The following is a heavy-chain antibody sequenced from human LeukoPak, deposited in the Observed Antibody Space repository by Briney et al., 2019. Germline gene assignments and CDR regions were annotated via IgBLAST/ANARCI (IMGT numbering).Heavy chain of an antibody. J-gene: IGHJ4*02. Sequence: SETLSLTCAVYGGSFSGYYWSWIRQPPGKGLEWIGEINHSGSTNYNPSLKSRVTISVDTSKNQFSLKLSSVTAADTAVYYCARNRGGPSIVATIIGGFDYWGQGTLVTVSS. D-gene: IGHD5-12*01. V-gene: IGHV4-34*01. CDR2: INHSGST. CDR3: ARNRGGPSIVATIIGGFDY. CDR1: GGSFSGYY.